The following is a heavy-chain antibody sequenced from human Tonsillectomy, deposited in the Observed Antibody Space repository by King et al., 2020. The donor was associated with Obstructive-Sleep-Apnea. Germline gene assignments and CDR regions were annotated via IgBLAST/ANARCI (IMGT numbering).Heavy chain of an antibody. CDR1: GYSFTSYW. CDR3: ARRASAARYCTNGVCRGIYYFDY. J-gene: IGHJ4*02. D-gene: IGHD2-8*01. V-gene: IGHV5-51*01. CDR2: IYPGDSDT. Sequence: VQLVESGAEVKKPGESLKISCKGSGYSFTSYWIGWVRQMPGKGLEWMGIIYPGDSDTRYSPSFQGQVTISADKSISTAYLQWSSLKASDTAMYYCARRASAARYCTNGVCRGIYYFDYWGQGTLVTVSS.